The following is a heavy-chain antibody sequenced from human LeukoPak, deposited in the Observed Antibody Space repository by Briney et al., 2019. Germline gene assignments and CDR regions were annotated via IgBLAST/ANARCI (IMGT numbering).Heavy chain of an antibody. CDR3: ARKKPPRYFDL. CDR2: ISYSGST. Sequence: PSETLSLTCTVSGGSFSSSTYYWGWIRQPPGEGLEWIGSISYSGSTYYNPSLKSRVTISVDTSKNQFSLKLTSVTAADTAVYYCARKKPPRYFDLWGRGTLVTVSS. CDR1: GGSFSSSTYY. J-gene: IGHJ2*01. V-gene: IGHV4-39*01.